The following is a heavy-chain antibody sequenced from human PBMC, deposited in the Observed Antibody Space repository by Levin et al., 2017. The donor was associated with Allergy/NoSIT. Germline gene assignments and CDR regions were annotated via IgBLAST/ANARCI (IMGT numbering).Heavy chain of an antibody. CDR1: GDSLSGVTFY. CDR3: VNVHSLGGVDYFVD. Sequence: SETLSLNCSVSGDSLSGVTFYWGWIRQPPGKGLEWIGSFYNSGRTYYNPSLKSRVTISGDTSKRQFSLKLSSVTAADTAVYYCVNVHSLGGVDYFVDWGQGTLVTVSS. V-gene: IGHV4-39*01. J-gene: IGHJ4*02. D-gene: IGHD3-16*01. CDR2: FYNSGRT.